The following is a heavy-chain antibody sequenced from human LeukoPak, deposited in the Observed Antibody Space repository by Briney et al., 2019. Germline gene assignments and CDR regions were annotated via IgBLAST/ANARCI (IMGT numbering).Heavy chain of an antibody. CDR1: GGSFSGHY. D-gene: IGHD6-13*01. J-gene: IGHJ4*02. Sequence: SETLSLTCAVSGGSFSGHYWGWIRQSPGKGPEWVAEIDHSGNTNFNPSLKGRVTISIDTSKPQLSLRLSSVTAADTAVYYCAGAGIAAAGRGYYFDYWGQGTLVTVSS. V-gene: IGHV4-34*01. CDR2: IDHSGNT. CDR3: AGAGIAAAGRGYYFDY.